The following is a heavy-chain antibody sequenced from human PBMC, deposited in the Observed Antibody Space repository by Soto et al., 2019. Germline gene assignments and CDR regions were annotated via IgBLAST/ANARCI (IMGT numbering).Heavy chain of an antibody. CDR2: IIPILGIA. V-gene: IGHV1-69*08. CDR3: ARDGTERSSSVYYYYYMDV. Sequence: QVQLVQSGAEVKKPGSSVKVSCKASGGTFSSYTISWVRQAPGQGLEWMVRIIPILGIANYAQKFQGRVTITADKSASKAYMELSSLRSEDTAVYYCARDGTERSSSVYYYYYMDVWGKGTTVTVSS. D-gene: IGHD6-6*01. J-gene: IGHJ6*03. CDR1: GGTFSSYT.